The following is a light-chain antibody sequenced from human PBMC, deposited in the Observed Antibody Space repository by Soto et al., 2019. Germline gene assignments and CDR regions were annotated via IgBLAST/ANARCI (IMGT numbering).Light chain of an antibody. V-gene: IGLV2-23*01. CDR2: EGT. J-gene: IGLJ2*01. CDR1: SSDVGSYNL. CDR3: CSYAGSRIPAV. Sequence: QSALTQPASVSGSPGQSITISCTGTSSDVGSYNLVSWYQQHPGKAPKFIIYEGTKRPSGVSNRFSGSKSGNTASLTISGLQAEDEADYYCCSYAGSRIPAVFGGGTKLTVL.